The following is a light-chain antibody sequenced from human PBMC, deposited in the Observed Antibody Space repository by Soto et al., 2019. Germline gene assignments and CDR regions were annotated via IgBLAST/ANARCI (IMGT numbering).Light chain of an antibody. CDR1: QGISSY. J-gene: IGKJ5*01. CDR3: QQTFSAPSIT. Sequence: IQLTQSPASLSTSVRDRVTITCRASQGISSYLAWYQQKPGKAPKLLIYAASTLQSGVPSRFSGSGSGTDFTLTISSLQPEDFATYYCQQTFSAPSITFGQGTRLEIK. CDR2: AAS. V-gene: IGKV1-9*01.